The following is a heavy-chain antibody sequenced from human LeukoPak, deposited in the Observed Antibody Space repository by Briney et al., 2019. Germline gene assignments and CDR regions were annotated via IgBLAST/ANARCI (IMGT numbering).Heavy chain of an antibody. CDR1: GFTFSNYW. V-gene: IGHV3-7*01. CDR2: INQDGSEK. Sequence: GRSLRLSCAASGFTFSNYWMNWVRQAPGKGLEWVAHINQDGSEKYYADSVKGRFTISRDNAKNSLFLQMNSLRAEDTAVYYCARDSYRALEYWGQGTLATVSS. J-gene: IGHJ4*02. D-gene: IGHD1-14*01. CDR3: ARDSYRALEY.